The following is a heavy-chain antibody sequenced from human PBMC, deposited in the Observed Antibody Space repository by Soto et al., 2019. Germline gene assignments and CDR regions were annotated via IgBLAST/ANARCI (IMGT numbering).Heavy chain of an antibody. Sequence: QLQLQESGPGLVKPSETLSLTCTVSGDSISSRDYYWGWIRQPPGKGLEWIGTIYYSGYTYYNPSLKSRVTMSVDTSKNQFSLALSSLTAADTAVYSCARHIYSGWHDYFDYWGQGILVTVSS. V-gene: IGHV4-39*01. D-gene: IGHD6-19*01. J-gene: IGHJ4*02. CDR3: ARHIYSGWHDYFDY. CDR1: GDSISSRDYY. CDR2: IYYSGYT.